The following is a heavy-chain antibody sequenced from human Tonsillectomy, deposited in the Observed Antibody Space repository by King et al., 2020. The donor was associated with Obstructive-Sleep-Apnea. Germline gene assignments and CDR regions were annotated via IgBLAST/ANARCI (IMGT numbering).Heavy chain of an antibody. V-gene: IGHV2-26*01. J-gene: IGHJ6*02. CDR3: ARVKRYSGSYDAYYYYGMDV. Sequence: VTLKESGPVLVKPPETLTLTCTVSGFSLSNARMGVSWIRQPPGKALEWLAHIFSNDEKSYSTSLKSRLTISKDTSKSQVVLTMTNMDPVDTATYYCARVKRYSGSYDAYYYYGMDVWGQGTTVTVSS. CDR2: IFSNDEK. D-gene: IGHD1-26*01. CDR1: GFSLSNARMG.